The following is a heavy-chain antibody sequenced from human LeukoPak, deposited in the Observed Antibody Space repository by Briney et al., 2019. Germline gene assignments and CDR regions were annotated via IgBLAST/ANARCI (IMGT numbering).Heavy chain of an antibody. CDR1: GFTFDDYG. J-gene: IGHJ4*02. CDR3: AREETRITMLRGVTYFEY. V-gene: IGHV3-20*04. D-gene: IGHD3-10*01. CDR2: ISWNGGST. Sequence: GGSLRLSCAASGFTFDDYGMSWVRQAPGKGLEWVSFISWNGGSTGYADSVKGRFTISRDNAKNSLYLQMSSLRAKDTALYYCAREETRITMLRGVTYFEYWGQGTLVTVSS.